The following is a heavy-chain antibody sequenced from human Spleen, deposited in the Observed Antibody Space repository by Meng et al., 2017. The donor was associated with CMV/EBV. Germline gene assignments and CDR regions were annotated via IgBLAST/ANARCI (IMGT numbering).Heavy chain of an antibody. CDR3: ASTPPGSTAYLDY. D-gene: IGHD1-26*01. J-gene: IGHJ4*02. CDR2: INPSGGST. CDR1: GYSFRSYG. V-gene: IGHV1-46*01. Sequence: ASVKVSCKASGYSFRSYGISWVRQAPGQGLEWMGIINPSGGSTSYAQKFQGRVTMTRDTSTSTVYMELSSLRSEDTAVYYCASTPPGSTAYLDYWGQGTLVTVSS.